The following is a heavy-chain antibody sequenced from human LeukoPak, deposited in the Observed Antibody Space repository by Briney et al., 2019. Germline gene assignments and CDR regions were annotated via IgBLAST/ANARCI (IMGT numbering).Heavy chain of an antibody. V-gene: IGHV3-23*01. D-gene: IGHD5-24*01. CDR2: ISGTGGHT. J-gene: IGHJ6*03. CDR1: GITFTSHA. Sequence: PGGSLRLSCAASGITFTSHAMSWVRQAPEKGLEWVSLISGTGGHTFYGDSVKGRFTISRDNSKSTLYLQMNSLRAEDTAVYYCAKGGVATMKDGYNYYYYYMEVWGRGTTVTVYS. CDR3: AKGGVATMKDGYNYYYYYMEV.